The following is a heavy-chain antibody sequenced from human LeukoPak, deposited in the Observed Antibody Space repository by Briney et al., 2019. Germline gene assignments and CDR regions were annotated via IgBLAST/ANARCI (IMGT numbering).Heavy chain of an antibody. D-gene: IGHD3-22*01. CDR3: ATDSSGRKIFDY. Sequence: SETLSLTCTVSGGSISSYYWSWIRQPPGKGLEWIGYIFYSGSTYYNPSLKSRVTISVDTSKNQFSLKLSSVTAADTAMYYCATDSSGRKIFDYWGQGTLVTVSS. V-gene: IGHV4-59*06. CDR1: GGSISSYY. CDR2: IFYSGST. J-gene: IGHJ4*02.